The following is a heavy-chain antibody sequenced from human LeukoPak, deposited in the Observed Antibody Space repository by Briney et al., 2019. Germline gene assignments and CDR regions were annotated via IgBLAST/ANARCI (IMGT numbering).Heavy chain of an antibody. D-gene: IGHD6-19*01. CDR3: ARALYSSGWYLFYFDY. Sequence: SETLSLTCTVSGGSISSYYWGWIRQPPGKGLEWIGYIYYSGSTNYNPSLKSRVTISVDTSKNQFSLKLSSVTAADTAVYYCARALYSSGWYLFYFDYWGQGTLVTVSS. CDR2: IYYSGST. CDR1: GGSISSYY. V-gene: IGHV4-59*01. J-gene: IGHJ4*02.